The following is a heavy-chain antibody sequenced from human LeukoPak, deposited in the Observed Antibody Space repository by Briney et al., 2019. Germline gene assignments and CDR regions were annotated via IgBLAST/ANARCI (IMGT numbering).Heavy chain of an antibody. Sequence: KPGGSLRLSCAASGFTFSSYSMNWVRQAPGKGLEWVSSISSSSSYIYYADSVKGRFTISRDNAKNSLYLQMNSLRAEDTAVYYCARDTAMVTRAGFDYWGQGTLVTVSS. D-gene: IGHD5-18*01. J-gene: IGHJ4*02. CDR3: ARDTAMVTRAGFDY. CDR1: GFTFSSYS. V-gene: IGHV3-21*01. CDR2: ISSSSSYI.